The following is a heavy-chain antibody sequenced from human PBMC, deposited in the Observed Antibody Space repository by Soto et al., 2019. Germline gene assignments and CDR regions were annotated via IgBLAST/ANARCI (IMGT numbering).Heavy chain of an antibody. CDR3: ARDGGLAEDGMDV. Sequence: EVRLVETGGDLIQPGGSLRLSCAASGFIVSGNYMSWVRQAPGKGLEWVSVIYSGGSTYYADSVKGRFTISRDTSKNTLYLQMNSLRADDTAVYYCARDGGLAEDGMDVWGQGTKVTVSS. CDR1: GFIVSGNY. D-gene: IGHD3-10*01. J-gene: IGHJ6*02. V-gene: IGHV3-53*02. CDR2: IYSGGST.